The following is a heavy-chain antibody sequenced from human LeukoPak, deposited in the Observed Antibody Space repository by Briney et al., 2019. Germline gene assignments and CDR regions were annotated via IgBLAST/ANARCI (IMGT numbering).Heavy chain of an antibody. CDR2: IIPIFGTA. J-gene: IGHJ4*02. CDR3: ARSLYYYDSSGPAPFDY. D-gene: IGHD3-22*01. Sequence: SVKVSCKASGGTFSSYAISWVRQAPGQGLEWMGGIIPIFGTANYAQKFQGRVTITTDESTSTAYMELSSLRSEDTAVYYCARSLYYYDSSGPAPFDYWGQGTLVTVSS. V-gene: IGHV1-69*05. CDR1: GGTFSSYA.